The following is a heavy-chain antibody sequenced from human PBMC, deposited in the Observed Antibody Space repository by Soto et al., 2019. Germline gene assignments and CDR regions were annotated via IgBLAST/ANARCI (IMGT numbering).Heavy chain of an antibody. V-gene: IGHV3-48*02. Sequence: EVQLVESGGGLVQPGGSLRLSCAASGFTFSSYSMNWVRQAPGKGLEWVSYISSSSSTIYYADSVKGRFTISRDNAKNSLYLQMNRLRDENTTVYYCARTLIVATTRDYYYYGMDVWGQGTTVTVSS. CDR2: ISSSSSTI. D-gene: IGHD5-12*01. J-gene: IGHJ6*02. CDR1: GFTFSSYS. CDR3: ARTLIVATTRDYYYYGMDV.